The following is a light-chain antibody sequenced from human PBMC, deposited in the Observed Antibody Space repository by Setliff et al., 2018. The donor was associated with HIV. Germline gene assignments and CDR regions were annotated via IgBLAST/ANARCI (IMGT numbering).Light chain of an antibody. Sequence: QSALTQPASVSAAPGLSITISCTGTNSGVGGYNYVSWYVQEPGKAPKLIMYDFTSRPSGISNRFSGSKSGNTASLTISGLRAEDEGDYFCTSYTSSDTYGFGSGTRSPS. CDR1: NSGVGGYNY. J-gene: IGLJ1*01. V-gene: IGLV2-14*03. CDR2: DFT. CDR3: TSYTSSDTYG.